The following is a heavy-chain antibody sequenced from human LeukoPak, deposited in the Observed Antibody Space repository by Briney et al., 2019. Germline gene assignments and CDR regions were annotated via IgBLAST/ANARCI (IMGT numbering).Heavy chain of an antibody. D-gene: IGHD3-3*01. V-gene: IGHV3-23*01. CDR2: ISGSGGST. J-gene: IGHJ4*02. CDR3: AKSYYDFWSGYYYFDY. CDR1: GFTFSSYA. Sequence: GGSLRLSCAASGFTFSSYAMSWVRQAPGKGLEWVSVISGSGGSTYYADSVKGRFTISRDNSKNTLYLRMNSLRAEDTAVYYCAKSYYDFWSGYYYFDYWGQGTLVTVSS.